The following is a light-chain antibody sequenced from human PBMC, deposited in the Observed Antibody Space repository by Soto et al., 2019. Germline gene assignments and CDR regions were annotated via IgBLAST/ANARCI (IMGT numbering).Light chain of an antibody. J-gene: IGLJ1*01. Sequence: QSALTQPRSVSGSPGQSVTISCTGTSSDVGGYNYVSWYQQHPGKAPKLIIYDVNRRPSGAPDRFSGSKSGNTASLTISGLQAEDEADYYCCSYAGSYTYVFGTGTKVTVL. CDR3: CSYAGSYTYV. V-gene: IGLV2-11*01. CDR2: DVN. CDR1: SSDVGGYNY.